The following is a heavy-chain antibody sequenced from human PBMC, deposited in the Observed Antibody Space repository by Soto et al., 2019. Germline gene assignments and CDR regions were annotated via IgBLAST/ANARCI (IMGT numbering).Heavy chain of an antibody. CDR1: GGSFSGYY. Sequence: SETLSLTYAVYGGSFSGYYWSWIRQPPGKGLEWIGEINHSGSTNYNPSLKSRVTISVDTSKNQFSLKLSSVTAADTAVYYCARLRRDSRGYSYGLLLDPWGQGTLVTVSS. J-gene: IGHJ5*02. D-gene: IGHD5-18*01. V-gene: IGHV4-34*01. CDR2: INHSGST. CDR3: ARLRRDSRGYSYGLLLDP.